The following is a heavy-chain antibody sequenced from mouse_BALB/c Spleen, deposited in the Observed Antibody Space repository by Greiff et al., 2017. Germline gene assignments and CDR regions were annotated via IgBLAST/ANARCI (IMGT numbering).Heavy chain of an antibody. Sequence: EVKLVESGGGLVQPGGSRKLSCAASGFTFSSFGMHWVRQAPEKGLEWVAYISSGSSTIYYADTVKGRFTISRDNPKNTLFLQMTSLRSEDTAMYYCARTGITRYFDVWGAGTTVTVSS. CDR3: ARTGITRYFDV. D-gene: IGHD2-4*01. J-gene: IGHJ1*01. V-gene: IGHV5-17*02. CDR1: GFTFSSFG. CDR2: ISSGSSTI.